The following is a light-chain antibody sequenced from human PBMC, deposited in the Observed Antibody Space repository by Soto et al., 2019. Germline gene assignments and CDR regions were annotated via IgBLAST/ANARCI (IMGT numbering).Light chain of an antibody. J-gene: IGKJ2*01. CDR2: GAS. CDR1: QSVGSS. Sequence: EIVMTQSPGTLSVSPGERATLSCRASQSVGSSLAWYQQKPGQAPRLLIYGASTRATGIPAKFSGSGSGTEFTLTISSLQSEDFAVYYCQQYNNWPPMYTFGQGTKLESK. V-gene: IGKV3-15*01. CDR3: QQYNNWPPMYT.